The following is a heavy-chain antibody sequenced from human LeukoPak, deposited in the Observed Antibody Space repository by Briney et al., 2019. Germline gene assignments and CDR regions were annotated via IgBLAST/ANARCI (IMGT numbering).Heavy chain of an antibody. J-gene: IGHJ4*02. CDR3: ASFHPLHYDSSGYSVDY. CDR1: GGSLSRYS. D-gene: IGHD3-22*01. Sequence: SETLSLTCTVSGGSLSRYSWSWIRQPPGKGLEWIGEINHSGSTNYNPSLKSRVTISVDTSKNQFSLKLSSVTAADTAVYYCASFHPLHYDSSGYSVDYWGQGTLVTVSS. CDR2: INHSGST. V-gene: IGHV4-34*01.